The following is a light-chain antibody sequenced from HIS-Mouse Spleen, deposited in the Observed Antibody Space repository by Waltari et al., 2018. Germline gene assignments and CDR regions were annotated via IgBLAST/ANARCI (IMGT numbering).Light chain of an antibody. Sequence: DIQMTQSPSTLSASVGDRVTITCRASQSISSWLSWYQQKPGKAPKLLIYKASSLESGVPSRFSGSGSGTEFTLTISSLQPDDFATYYCQQLNSYPQETFGGGTKVEIK. CDR2: KAS. CDR3: QQLNSYPQET. J-gene: IGKJ4*01. V-gene: IGKV1-5*03. CDR1: QSISSW.